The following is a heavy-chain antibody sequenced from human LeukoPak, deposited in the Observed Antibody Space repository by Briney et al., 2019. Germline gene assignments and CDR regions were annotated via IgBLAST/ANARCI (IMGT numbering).Heavy chain of an antibody. V-gene: IGHV4-4*02. J-gene: IGHJ5*02. Sequence: PSETLSLTCAVSGGSISSSNWWSWVRQPPGKGLEWIGEIYHSGSTNYNPSLKSRVTISVDTSKNQFSLKLSSVTAADTAVYYCARDHRDSSGWLSWFDPWGQGTLVTVSS. CDR1: GGSISSSNW. D-gene: IGHD6-19*01. CDR3: ARDHRDSSGWLSWFDP. CDR2: IYHSGST.